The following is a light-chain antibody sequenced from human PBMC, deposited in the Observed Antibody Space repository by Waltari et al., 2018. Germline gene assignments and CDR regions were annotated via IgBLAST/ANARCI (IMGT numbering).Light chain of an antibody. J-gene: IGKJ3*01. Sequence: SPGERATLSSRASQSVSSYLAWYQQKPGQAPRLLIYDASNRATGIPARFSGSGSGTDFTLTISSLEPEDFAVYYCQQRSNWPPLFTFGPGTKVDIK. CDR3: QQRSNWPPLFT. V-gene: IGKV3-11*01. CDR1: QSVSSY. CDR2: DAS.